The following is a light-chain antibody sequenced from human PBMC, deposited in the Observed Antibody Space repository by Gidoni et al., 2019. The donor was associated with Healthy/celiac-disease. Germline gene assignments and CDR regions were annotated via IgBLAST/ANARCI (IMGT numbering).Light chain of an antibody. V-gene: IGKV1-5*01. Sequence: DIQMTQSPSTLSASVGARVTITCRASQSISSWLAWYQQKPGKAPKLLIYDASSLESGVPSRFSGSGSGTEFTLTISSLQPDDFATYYCQQYNSYSWTFXQXTKVEIK. CDR3: QQYNSYSWT. CDR2: DAS. CDR1: QSISSW. J-gene: IGKJ1*01.